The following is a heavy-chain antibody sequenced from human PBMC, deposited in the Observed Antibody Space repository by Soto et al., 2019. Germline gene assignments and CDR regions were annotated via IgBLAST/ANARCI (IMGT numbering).Heavy chain of an antibody. CDR1: GYTFTSYS. CDR3: ARSYDYIWGSYRYKLDY. J-gene: IGHJ4*02. D-gene: IGHD3-16*02. V-gene: IGHV1-46*01. CDR2: INPSNGNT. Sequence: ASVKVSCKASGYTFTSYSLHWVRQAPGQGLEWMAMINPSNGNTDFAQKFQGRVTITRDTSASTAYMELSSLRSEDTAVYYCARSYDYIWGSYRYKLDYWGQGNLVTVSS.